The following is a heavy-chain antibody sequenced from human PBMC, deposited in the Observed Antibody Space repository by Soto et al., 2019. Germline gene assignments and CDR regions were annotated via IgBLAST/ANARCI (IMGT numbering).Heavy chain of an antibody. CDR2: SNPSGGST. V-gene: IGHV1-46*03. D-gene: IGHD3-16*02. CDR1: GYSFTSYY. J-gene: IGHJ4*02. CDR3: ARDALAITFGGVIVPGY. Sequence: EASVKVSCKASGYSFTSYYMHWVRQAPGQGLEWMGVSNPSGGSTSYAQKFQGRVIMTRDTSTSTVYMELSSLRTEDTAVYYCARDALAITFGGVIVPGYWGQGTLVT.